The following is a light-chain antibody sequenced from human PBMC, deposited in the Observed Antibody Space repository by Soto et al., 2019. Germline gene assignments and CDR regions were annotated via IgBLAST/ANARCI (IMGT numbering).Light chain of an antibody. J-gene: IGKJ2*01. CDR1: QSVSSSY. V-gene: IGKV3-20*01. Sequence: EIVLTQSPGTLSLSPGERATLACRASQSVSSSYFAWYQQKPGQAPRLLIDGASSRATGIPDRFSGSGSGTDFTRTISRLEPEDFTVYYCQQYGSSPPYPFGQGTKLELK. CDR2: GAS. CDR3: QQYGSSPPYP.